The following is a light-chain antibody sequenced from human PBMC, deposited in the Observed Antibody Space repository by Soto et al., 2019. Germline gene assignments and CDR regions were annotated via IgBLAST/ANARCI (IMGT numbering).Light chain of an antibody. J-gene: IGLJ2*01. V-gene: IGLV2-14*01. CDR2: DVS. CDR3: SSYTTTSTLV. CDR1: SSDLGGYNY. Sequence: QSALTQPASVSGSPGQSITFSCTGTSSDLGGYNYVSWYQQHPGKAPKLVIYDVSNRPSGVSNRFSGSTSGNTASLTISGLQADDEADYYCSSYTTTSTLVFGGGTKVTVL.